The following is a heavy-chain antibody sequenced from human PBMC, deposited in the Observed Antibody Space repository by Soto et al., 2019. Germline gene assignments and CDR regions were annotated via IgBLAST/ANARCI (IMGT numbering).Heavy chain of an antibody. CDR3: AKDRLAGNFAY. V-gene: IGHV3-23*01. J-gene: IGHJ4*02. CDR1: GFTFNNYA. Sequence: EVQVLDSGGGLVQPGGSLRLSCAASGFTFNNYAMNWVRQAPGKGLEWVATISATGGSTYYADAVKGRFTISRDNSKNTLYLQTNGLRVEDTAVYYCAKDRLAGNFAYWGQGTQVTVSS. CDR2: ISATGGST.